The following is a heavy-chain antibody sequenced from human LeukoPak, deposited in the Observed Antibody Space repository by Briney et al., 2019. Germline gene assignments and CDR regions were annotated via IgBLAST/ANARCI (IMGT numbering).Heavy chain of an antibody. J-gene: IGHJ5*02. CDR3: ARLEGFGSWFDP. CDR1: GFTFSTYE. Sequence: GGSLRLSCAASGFTFSTYEMNWVRQAPGKGLEWVSYIRSSGSTIYYADSVKGRFTISRDNAKNSLYLQMNSLRAEDTAVYYCARLEGFGSWFDPWGQGTLVTVSS. CDR2: IRSSGSTI. V-gene: IGHV3-48*03. D-gene: IGHD3-10*01.